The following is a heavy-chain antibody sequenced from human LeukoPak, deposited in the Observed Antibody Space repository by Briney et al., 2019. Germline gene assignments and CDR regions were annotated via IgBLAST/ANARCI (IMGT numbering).Heavy chain of an antibody. CDR3: ARARPLRGYSYGYGY. Sequence: ASVKVSCKASGYTFTSYDINWVPQATGQGLEWMGWMNPNSGNTGYAQKFQGRVTMTRNISISTAYMELSSLRSEDTAVYYCARARPLRGYSYGYGYWGQGTLVTVSS. V-gene: IGHV1-8*01. CDR1: GYTFTSYD. D-gene: IGHD5-18*01. CDR2: MNPNSGNT. J-gene: IGHJ4*02.